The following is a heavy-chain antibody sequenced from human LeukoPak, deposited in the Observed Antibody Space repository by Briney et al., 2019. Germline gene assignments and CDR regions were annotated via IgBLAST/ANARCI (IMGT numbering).Heavy chain of an antibody. D-gene: IGHD2-8*01. Sequence: ASVKVSCKASGYTFTGYYMDWVGQAPGQGREGMGRINPNSGATIYPHQFPATVTMSRATSLSPASMPFSRLRSDDTAVYSCATRIGYFPNGVCWGPFDTSGPGTPVTVSS. J-gene: IGHJ3*02. CDR3: ATRIGYFPNGVCWGPFDT. V-gene: IGHV1-2*06. CDR1: GYTFTGYY. CDR2: INPNSGAT.